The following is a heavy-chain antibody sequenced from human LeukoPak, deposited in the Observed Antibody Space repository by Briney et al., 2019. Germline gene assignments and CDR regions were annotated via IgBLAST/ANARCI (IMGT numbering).Heavy chain of an antibody. J-gene: IGHJ4*02. Sequence: GGSLRLSCAASGFTFRSYGMTWVRQAPGKGLEWISHISTGTYIAYTDSVKGRFTISRDNAKNSLYLQMNSLRAEDTAVYYCTREQDREAAATVVGDYWGQGTLVTVSS. CDR2: ISTGTYI. V-gene: IGHV3-21*05. CDR3: TREQDREAAATVVGDY. D-gene: IGHD4-23*01. CDR1: GFTFRSYG.